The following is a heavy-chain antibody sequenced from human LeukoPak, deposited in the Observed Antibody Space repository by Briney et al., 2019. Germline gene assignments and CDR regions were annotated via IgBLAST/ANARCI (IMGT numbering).Heavy chain of an antibody. D-gene: IGHD1-26*01. CDR1: GGSVSSGSYY. CDR2: IYYSGST. Sequence: SETLSLTCTVSGGSVSSGSYYWSWIRQPPGKGLEWIGYIYYSGSTNYNPSLKSRVTISVDTSKNQFSLKLSSVTAADTVVYYCASLDQGSYPAFDYWGQGTLVTVSS. J-gene: IGHJ4*02. V-gene: IGHV4-61*01. CDR3: ASLDQGSYPAFDY.